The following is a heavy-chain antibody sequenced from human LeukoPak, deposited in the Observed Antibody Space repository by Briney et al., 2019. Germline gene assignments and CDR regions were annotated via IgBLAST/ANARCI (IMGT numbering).Heavy chain of an antibody. V-gene: IGHV1-2*02. J-gene: IGHJ6*02. CDR3: ARDRFRSVWFGPPRNSGMDV. CDR2: INPNSGGT. Sequence: ASVKVPCKASGYTFTGYYMHWVRQAPGQGLEWMGWINPNSGGTNYAQKFQGRVTMTRDTSISTAYMELSRLRSDDTAVYYCARDRFRSVWFGPPRNSGMDVRGQGTTVTVSS. CDR1: GYTFTGYY. D-gene: IGHD3-10*01.